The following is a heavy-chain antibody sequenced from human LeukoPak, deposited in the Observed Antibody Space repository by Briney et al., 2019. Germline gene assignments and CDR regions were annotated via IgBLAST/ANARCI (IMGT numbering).Heavy chain of an antibody. J-gene: IGHJ6*02. V-gene: IGHV3-7*04. CDR2: IRQDGNAK. D-gene: IGHD6-19*01. CDR3: VRDYIAVAGSEYFGLDV. CDR1: GFTLSTYW. Sequence: GGSLRLSCAASGFTLSTYWMTWVRQAPGKGLECVANIRQDGNAKYYVDSVKGRFTISRGNAKNSLYLQMNSLRLEDTAVYYCVRDYIAVAGSEYFGLDVWGQGTTVTVSS.